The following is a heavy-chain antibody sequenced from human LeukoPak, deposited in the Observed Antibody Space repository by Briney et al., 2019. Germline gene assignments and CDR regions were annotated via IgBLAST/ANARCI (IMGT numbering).Heavy chain of an antibody. D-gene: IGHD3-10*01. V-gene: IGHV1-8*01. Sequence: ASVKVSCKASGYTFTSYDINWVRQATGQGLEWMGWMNPNSGNTGYAQKFQGRVTMTRNTSISTAYMELSSLRSEDTAVYYCARGEVTMVRGPPYYFDYWGQGTLVTVSS. CDR2: MNPNSGNT. CDR3: ARGEVTMVRGPPYYFDY. J-gene: IGHJ4*02. CDR1: GYTFTSYD.